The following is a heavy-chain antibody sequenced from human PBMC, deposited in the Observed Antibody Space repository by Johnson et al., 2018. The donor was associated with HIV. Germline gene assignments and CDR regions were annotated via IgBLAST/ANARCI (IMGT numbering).Heavy chain of an antibody. V-gene: IGHV3-30*03. J-gene: IGHJ3*02. D-gene: IGHD5-24*01. CDR2: ISYDGSNK. CDR3: AREFVGYNGFDI. CDR1: GFTFSDYG. Sequence: QMQLVESGGGVVQPGRSLRLSCAVSGFTFSDYGMHWVRQAPGKGLEWAAVISYDGSNKYYADSVKGRFTISRDNSKNTLYLQMNSLRAEDTAVYYCAREFVGYNGFDIWGQGTMVTVSS.